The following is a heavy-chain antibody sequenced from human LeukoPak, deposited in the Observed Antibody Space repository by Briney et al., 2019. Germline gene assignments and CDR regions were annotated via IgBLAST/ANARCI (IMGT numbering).Heavy chain of an antibody. Sequence: PSETLSLTCTVSGGSISSGSYYWIWIRQPAGKGLEWIGRIYAGGRSNYNPSLRSRVTISVDTSKNQFSLRLSSVTATDTGVYYCASDHSGWLGLGYWGQGTLVSVSS. CDR1: GGSISSGSYY. CDR3: ASDHSGWLGLGY. V-gene: IGHV4-61*02. CDR2: IYAGGRS. J-gene: IGHJ4*02. D-gene: IGHD6-19*01.